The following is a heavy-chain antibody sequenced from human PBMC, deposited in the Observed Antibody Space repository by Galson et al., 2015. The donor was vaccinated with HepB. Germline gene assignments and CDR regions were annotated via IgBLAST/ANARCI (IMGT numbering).Heavy chain of an antibody. J-gene: IGHJ4*02. CDR2: IVVGSGNT. V-gene: IGHV1-58*01. CDR3: ATPTVTTFGFDY. Sequence: SVKVSCKASGFTFTSSAVQWVRQARGQRLEWIGWIVVGSGNTNYAQKFQERVTITKDMYTSTAYMELSSLRSEDTAVYYCATPTVTTFGFDYWGQGTLVTVSS. D-gene: IGHD4-17*01. CDR1: GFTFTSSA.